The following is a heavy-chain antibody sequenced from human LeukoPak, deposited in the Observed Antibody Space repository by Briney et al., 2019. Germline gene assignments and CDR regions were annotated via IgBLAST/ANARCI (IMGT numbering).Heavy chain of an antibody. V-gene: IGHV4-39*01. D-gene: IGHD2-21*02. CDR1: GGSISTITYY. CDR3: ARHTGTLLGRPDS. CDR2: VYYSGTT. Sequence: PSETLSLTCTVSGGSISTITYYWGWIRQPPGRGLEWIGSVYYSGTTYYNPSLKSRVTISVDTSKNQFSLKLSSVTAADTAVYYCARHTGTLLGRPDSWGQGTLVPVSS. J-gene: IGHJ4*02.